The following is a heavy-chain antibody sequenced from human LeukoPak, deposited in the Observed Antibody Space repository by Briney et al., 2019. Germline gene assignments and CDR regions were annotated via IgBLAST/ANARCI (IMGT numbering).Heavy chain of an antibody. V-gene: IGHV3-30*02. D-gene: IGHD5-12*01. J-gene: IGHJ4*02. CDR3: AKDAGYSGYGPFDY. CDR1: GFTFSSYG. Sequence: PGGSLRLSCAASGFTFSSYGMHWVRQAPGKGLEWVAFIRYDGSNKYYADSVKGRFTISRDNSKNTLYLQMNSLRAEGTAVYYCAKDAGYSGYGPFDYWGQGTLVTVSS. CDR2: IRYDGSNK.